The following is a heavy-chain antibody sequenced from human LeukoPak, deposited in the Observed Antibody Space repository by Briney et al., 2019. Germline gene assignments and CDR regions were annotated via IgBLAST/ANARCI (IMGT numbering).Heavy chain of an antibody. CDR2: IRYDGSNK. CDR1: GFTFSSYG. Sequence: GGSLRLSCAASGFTFSSYGMHWVRQAPGKGLEWVAFIRYDGSNKYYADSVKGRFTISRDNSKNTLYLQMNSLRAEDTAVYYCAKRPVYYYYMDVWGKGTTVTVSS. V-gene: IGHV3-30*02. J-gene: IGHJ6*03. CDR3: AKRPVYYYYMDV. D-gene: IGHD6-6*01.